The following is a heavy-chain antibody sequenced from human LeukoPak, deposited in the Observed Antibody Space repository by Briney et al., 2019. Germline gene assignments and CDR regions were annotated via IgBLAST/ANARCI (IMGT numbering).Heavy chain of an antibody. CDR1: GFTFNSYA. J-gene: IGHJ4*02. V-gene: IGHV3-23*01. Sequence: GGSLRLSCAASGFTFNSYAMNWVRQAPGKGLEWVSAISGSGGSTYYADSVKGRFTISRDNSKNTLYLQMNSLRAEDTAVYYCAKDHYYDSSGYYYFDYWGQGTLVTVSS. CDR3: AKDHYYDSSGYYYFDY. CDR2: ISGSGGST. D-gene: IGHD3-22*01.